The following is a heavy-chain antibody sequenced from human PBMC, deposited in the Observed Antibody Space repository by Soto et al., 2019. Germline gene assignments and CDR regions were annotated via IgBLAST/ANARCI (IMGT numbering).Heavy chain of an antibody. CDR3: ARLRDIVVAPPRGAFDI. D-gene: IGHD2-2*01. V-gene: IGHV1-69*13. Sequence: GASVKVSCKASGGTFSSYAISWVRQAPGQGLEWMGGIIPIFGTANYAQKFQGRVTITADESTSTAYMELSSLRSEDTAVYCCARLRDIVVAPPRGAFDIWGQGTMVTVSS. CDR1: GGTFSSYA. CDR2: IIPIFGTA. J-gene: IGHJ3*02.